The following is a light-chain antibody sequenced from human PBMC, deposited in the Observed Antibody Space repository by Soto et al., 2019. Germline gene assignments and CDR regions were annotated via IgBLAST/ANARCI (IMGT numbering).Light chain of an antibody. J-gene: IGLJ3*02. CDR1: SSDVGGYNY. Sequence: QSALTQPASVSGSPGQSITISCTGTSSDVGGYNYVSWYQQHPGKAPKLMIYEVTSRPSAVSNRFSGSKSGNTASLTISGLQAEDEADYYCSSYTSISTLVFGGGTKLTVL. CDR2: EVT. V-gene: IGLV2-14*01. CDR3: SSYTSISTLV.